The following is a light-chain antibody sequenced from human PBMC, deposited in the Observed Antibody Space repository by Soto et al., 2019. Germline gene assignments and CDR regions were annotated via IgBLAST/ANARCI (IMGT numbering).Light chain of an antibody. CDR3: QQFSRSPLT. CDR1: QTVRNNY. V-gene: IGKV3-20*01. CDR2: DAS. J-gene: IGKJ5*01. Sequence: VLTQSPGTLSLSPGERATLSCRASQTVRNNYLAWYQQKPGQAPRLLIYDASSRATGIPDRFSGGGSGTDFTLTISRLEPEDFAVYYCQQFSRSPLTLG.